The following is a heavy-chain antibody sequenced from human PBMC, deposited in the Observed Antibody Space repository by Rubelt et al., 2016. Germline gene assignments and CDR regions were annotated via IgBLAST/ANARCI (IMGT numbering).Heavy chain of an antibody. Sequence: QLQLQESGPGLVKPSETLSLTCTVSGGSISSSSYYWGWIRQPPGKGLEWIGSLYYSGSTYYKPSLKSRVTISVDASKNPFSLSLSCVSAADTTINECGRLDRIDALDVWGQGTTVTVSS. CDR2: LYYSGST. CDR1: GGSISSSSYY. CDR3: GRLDRIDALDV. J-gene: IGHJ6*02. V-gene: IGHV4-39*01. D-gene: IGHD2-2*03.